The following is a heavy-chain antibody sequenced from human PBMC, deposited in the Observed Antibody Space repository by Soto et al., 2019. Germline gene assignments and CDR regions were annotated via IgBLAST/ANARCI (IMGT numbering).Heavy chain of an antibody. J-gene: IGHJ4*02. CDR2: VYYSGST. CDR1: GGSVSSSSYY. CDR3: ARATTGWSTPHFDY. V-gene: IGHV4-39*01. Sequence: PSETLSLTCTVSGGSVSSSSYYWGWVRQPPGKGLEWIGSVYYSGSTYYNPSLESRVTISVDKSKNQFSLKLMSLSAADTAVYYWARATTGWSTPHFDYWGQGTLVTVSS. D-gene: IGHD1-1*01.